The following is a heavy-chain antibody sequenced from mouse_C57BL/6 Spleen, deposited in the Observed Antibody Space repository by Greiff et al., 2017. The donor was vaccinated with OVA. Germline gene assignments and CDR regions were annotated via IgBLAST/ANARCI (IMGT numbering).Heavy chain of an antibody. CDR1: GYTFTSYW. Sequence: EVQLQQSGTVLARPGASVKMSCKTSGYTFTSYWMHWVKQRPGQGLEWIGAIYPGNSDTSYNQKFKGKAKLTAVTSASTAYMELSSLTNEDSAVYYCTRDPYYGSSPRAMDYWGQGTSVTVSS. CDR2: IYPGNSDT. D-gene: IGHD1-1*01. J-gene: IGHJ4*01. V-gene: IGHV1-5*01. CDR3: TRDPYYGSSPRAMDY.